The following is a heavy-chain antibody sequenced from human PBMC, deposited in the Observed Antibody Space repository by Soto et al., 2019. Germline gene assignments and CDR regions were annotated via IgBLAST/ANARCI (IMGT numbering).Heavy chain of an antibody. CDR1: GFTFSSYA. D-gene: IGHD6-6*01. V-gene: IGHV3-23*01. J-gene: IGHJ3*02. CDR3: AKVFTLGPPPSNEYSTVDAFDI. Sequence: GGSLRLSCAASGFTFSSYAMSWVRQAPGKGLEWVSAISGSGGSTYYADSVKGRFTISRDNSKNTLYLQMNSLRAEDTAVYYCAKVFTLGPPPSNEYSTVDAFDIWGQGTMVTVSS. CDR2: ISGSGGST.